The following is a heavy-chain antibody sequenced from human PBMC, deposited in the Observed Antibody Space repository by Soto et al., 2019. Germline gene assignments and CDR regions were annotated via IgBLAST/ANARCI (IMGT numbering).Heavy chain of an antibody. Sequence: QVQLVQSGPEVKKPGASVKVSCKTSGYTFTSYGISWVRQAPGQGLEWMGWISTYKGNTNYAQKFQGRVTMTTDSSTSTAYMELRSLRSDDTAVYYCATRSPAFDYWGQGTLVTVSS. V-gene: IGHV1-18*01. CDR2: ISTYKGNT. J-gene: IGHJ4*02. CDR1: GYTFTSYG. CDR3: ATRSPAFDY.